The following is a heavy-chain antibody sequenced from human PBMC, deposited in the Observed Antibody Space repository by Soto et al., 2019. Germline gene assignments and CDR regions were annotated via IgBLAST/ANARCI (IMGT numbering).Heavy chain of an antibody. Sequence: TLSLTCTVSGGSISSGGYYWSWIRQHPGKGLEWIGYIYYSGSTYYNPSLKSRVTISVDTSKNQFSLKLSSVTAADTAVFYCARDSRDYYDSSGYYPNDAFDIWGQGTMVTVSS. CDR1: GGSISSGGYY. D-gene: IGHD3-22*01. J-gene: IGHJ3*02. V-gene: IGHV4-31*03. CDR2: IYYSGST. CDR3: ARDSRDYYDSSGYYPNDAFDI.